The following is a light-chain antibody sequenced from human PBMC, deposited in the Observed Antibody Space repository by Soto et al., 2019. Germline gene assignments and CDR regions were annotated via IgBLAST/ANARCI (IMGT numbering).Light chain of an antibody. Sequence: QSVLTQPPSASGTPGQRVTISCSGSSSNIGSNYAFWYQHLPGTAPKLLIYRNNQRPSGVPDRFSGSKSGTSASLAISGLRSEDETDYYCEAWDDSLSGVVFGGGTKLTVL. J-gene: IGLJ2*01. CDR3: EAWDDSLSGVV. CDR1: SSNIGSNY. V-gene: IGLV1-47*01. CDR2: RNN.